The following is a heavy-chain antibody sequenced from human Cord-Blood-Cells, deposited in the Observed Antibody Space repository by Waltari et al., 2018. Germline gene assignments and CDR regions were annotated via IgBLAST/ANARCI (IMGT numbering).Heavy chain of an antibody. Sequence: QVQLQQWGAGLLKPSETLSLTCAVYGGSFSGYYWSWIRQPPAKGLEWIGEINHSGSTNYNPSLKSRVTISVDTSKNQFSLKLSSVTAADTAVYYCARLGGSSGWYYYYYYMDVWGKGTTVTVSS. CDR3: ARLGGSSGWYYYYYYMDV. J-gene: IGHJ6*03. D-gene: IGHD6-19*01. CDR2: INHSGST. CDR1: GGSFSGYY. V-gene: IGHV4-34*01.